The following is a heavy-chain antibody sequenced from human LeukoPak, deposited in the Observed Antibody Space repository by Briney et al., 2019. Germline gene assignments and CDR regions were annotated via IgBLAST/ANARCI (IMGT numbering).Heavy chain of an antibody. Sequence: GGSLRLSCAASGFTFSSYWMSWVRQAPGKGLEWVANIKQDGSEKYYVDSVKGRFTISRDNAKKSLYLQMNSLRAEDTAVYYCARGVDSRLNYYYYMDVWGKGTTVTVSS. CDR1: GFTFSSYW. CDR2: IKQDGSEK. J-gene: IGHJ6*03. V-gene: IGHV3-7*01. CDR3: ARGVDSRLNYYYYMDV. D-gene: IGHD2-15*01.